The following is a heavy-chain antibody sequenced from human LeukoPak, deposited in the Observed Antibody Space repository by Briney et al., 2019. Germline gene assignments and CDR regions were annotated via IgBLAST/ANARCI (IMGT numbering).Heavy chain of an antibody. D-gene: IGHD2-15*01. V-gene: IGHV1-46*01. CDR2: INPSGGST. J-gene: IGHJ5*02. CDR3: ARAGAVVDNWFDP. Sequence: ASVKVSCKASGYTFTGYYMHWVRQAPGQGLEWMGIINPSGGSTSYAQKLQDRVTMTTDTSTTTAYMELRSLRFDDMAVYYCARAGAVVDNWFDPWGQGTLVTVSS. CDR1: GYTFTGYY.